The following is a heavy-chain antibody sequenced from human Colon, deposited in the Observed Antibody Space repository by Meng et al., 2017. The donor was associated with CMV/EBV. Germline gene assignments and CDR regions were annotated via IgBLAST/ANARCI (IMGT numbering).Heavy chain of an antibody. CDR1: GFTFGDYA. Sequence: GGSLRLSCTASGFTFGDYAVIWVHQAPGKGLEWVGFITSKRYGGTTEYAASVKGRFTISRDDSKSIAYLQMNSLRTEDTAVYYCTRVGTLRQHHFDYWGQGTLVTVSS. CDR2: ITSKRYGGTT. J-gene: IGHJ4*02. CDR3: TRVGTLRQHHFDY. D-gene: IGHD1-14*01. V-gene: IGHV3-49*04.